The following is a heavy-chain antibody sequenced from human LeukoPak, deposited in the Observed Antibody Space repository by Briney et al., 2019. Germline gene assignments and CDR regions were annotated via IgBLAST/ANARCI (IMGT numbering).Heavy chain of an antibody. J-gene: IGHJ5*02. Sequence: SETLSLTCAVYGGSFSGYYWSWIRQPPGKGLEWIGEINHSGSTNYNPSLKSRVTISVDTSKNQFSLKLSSVTAADTAVYYCASLLISLWFDPWGQGTLVTVSS. D-gene: IGHD2-8*01. CDR3: ASLLISLWFDP. CDR2: INHSGST. V-gene: IGHV4-34*01. CDR1: GGSFSGYY.